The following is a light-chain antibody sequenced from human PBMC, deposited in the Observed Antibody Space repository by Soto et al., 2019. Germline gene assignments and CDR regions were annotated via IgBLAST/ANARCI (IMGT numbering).Light chain of an antibody. CDR1: SSNIGANYD. Sequence: QSVLTQPPSVSGAPGQRVTLSCTGSSSNIGANYDVNWYQRFAGTAPKLLMYGNSNRPSGVPDRFSGSKSDTSASLAITGLQPEDEADYYCQSFDNSLSAVVFGGGTKLTVL. CDR2: GNS. J-gene: IGLJ2*01. V-gene: IGLV1-40*01. CDR3: QSFDNSLSAVV.